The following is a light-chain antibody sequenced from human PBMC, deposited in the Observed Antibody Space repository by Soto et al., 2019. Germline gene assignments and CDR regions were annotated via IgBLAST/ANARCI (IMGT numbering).Light chain of an antibody. V-gene: IGKV3D-15*01. CDR3: QQRTNWRDT. Sequence: EIVKRQSPAARSVSTEKKAILCCMASQSVGGDLAWYQQKHGQAPGLVIYYIFTRATGVPTRISGSGSGTEFTLTISSLQSEDFAVYYCQQRTNWRDTFGQGTRLEIK. CDR1: QSVGGD. CDR2: YIF. J-gene: IGKJ5*01.